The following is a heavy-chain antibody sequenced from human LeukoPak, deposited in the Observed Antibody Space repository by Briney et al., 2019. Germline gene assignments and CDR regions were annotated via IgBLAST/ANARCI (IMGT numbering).Heavy chain of an antibody. CDR3: ARGVPYYYYGMDV. V-gene: IGHV5-51*01. D-gene: IGHD2-2*01. Sequence: SGESLKISCKDSGYSFTSYWIGWVRQMPGKGLEWMGIIYPGDSDTRYSPSFQGQVTISADKSISTAYLQWSSLKASDTAMYYCARGVPYYYYGMDVWGQGTTVTVSS. J-gene: IGHJ6*02. CDR1: GYSFTSYW. CDR2: IYPGDSDT.